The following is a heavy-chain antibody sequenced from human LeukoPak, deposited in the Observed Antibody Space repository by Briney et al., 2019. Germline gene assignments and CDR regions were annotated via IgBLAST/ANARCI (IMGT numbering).Heavy chain of an antibody. V-gene: IGHV1-2*06. CDR2: INPNSGGT. CDR1: GYTFTGYY. Sequence: ASVKVSCKASGYTFTGYYMHWVRQAPGQGLEWMGRINPNSGGTNYAQKFQDRVTMTRDTSINTAYMELSRLRSDDTAVYYCARDLSALGYCSGGSCHPQDYWGQGTLVTVSS. J-gene: IGHJ4*02. CDR3: ARDLSALGYCSGGSCHPQDY. D-gene: IGHD2-15*01.